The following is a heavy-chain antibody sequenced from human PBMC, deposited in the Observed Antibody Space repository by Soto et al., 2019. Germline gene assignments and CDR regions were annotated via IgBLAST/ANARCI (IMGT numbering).Heavy chain of an antibody. D-gene: IGHD6-19*01. CDR1: GFTFDDYA. CDR2: LSWNRGSI. J-gene: IGHJ5*02. Sequence: GVSLRRSCAASGFTFDDYAVHWARPDPGKGVEWVSGLSWNRGSIGYADSAKGRFTISRDNAKYSLYLQMISPRAEDAALSYCAKANSMGGSGWSLTSFDPWGQGALVTVSS. CDR3: AKANSMGGSGWSLTSFDP. V-gene: IGHV3-9*01.